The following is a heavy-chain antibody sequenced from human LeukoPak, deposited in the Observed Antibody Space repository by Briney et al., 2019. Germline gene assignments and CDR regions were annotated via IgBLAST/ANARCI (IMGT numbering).Heavy chain of an antibody. CDR2: ISGDGGST. V-gene: IGHV3-43*02. CDR1: GLITDDYA. Sequence: GGSLRLSCAAPGLITDDYAIHWVRQAPGKGLEWVSLISGDGGSTFYADSVRGRFTISRDNAKNSLYLQMNSLRAEDTAVYYCARGAIYNYGYGFDYWGQGTLVTVSS. CDR3: ARGAIYNYGYGFDY. J-gene: IGHJ4*02. D-gene: IGHD5-18*01.